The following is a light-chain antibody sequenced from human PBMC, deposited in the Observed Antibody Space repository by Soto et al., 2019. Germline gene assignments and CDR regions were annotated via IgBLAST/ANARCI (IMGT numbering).Light chain of an antibody. J-gene: IGLJ1*01. V-gene: IGLV2-14*01. Sequence: QSALTQPASVSGPPGQSITISCSGTSSDVGRYNYVSWYQQHPGTAPKLMIYEVSNRPSGVSNRFSGSKSGDTASLTISGLQAEDEADYYCSSYTSTFTYVFGAGTKVTVL. CDR1: SSDVGRYNY. CDR3: SSYTSTFTYV. CDR2: EVS.